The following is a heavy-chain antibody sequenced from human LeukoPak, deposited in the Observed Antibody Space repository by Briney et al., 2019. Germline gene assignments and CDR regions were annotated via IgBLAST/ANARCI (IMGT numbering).Heavy chain of an antibody. D-gene: IGHD1-26*01. V-gene: IGHV3-7*01. Sequence: GGSLRLSCAASGFTFSDYYMSWVRQAPGKGLEWLANVAQDGSAQNYVDSLEGRFTVSRDNPRNTLYLQMHSLRAEDAAVYYCARVIGGAIDYWGQGTLVTVSS. CDR2: VAQDGSAQ. J-gene: IGHJ4*02. CDR1: GFTFSDYY. CDR3: ARVIGGAIDY.